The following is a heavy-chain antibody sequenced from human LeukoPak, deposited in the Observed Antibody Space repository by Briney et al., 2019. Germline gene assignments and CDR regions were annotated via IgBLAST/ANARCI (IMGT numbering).Heavy chain of an antibody. D-gene: IGHD3-10*01. CDR1: GFTFSSYS. CDR2: ISSSSSYI. J-gene: IGHJ4*02. V-gene: IGHV3-21*04. CDR3: AKDQYYGSGSYDY. Sequence: GGSLRLSCAASGFTFSSYSMNWVRQAPGKGLEWVSSISSSSSYIYYADSVKGRFTISRDNSKNTLYLQMNSLRAEDTAVYYCAKDQYYGSGSYDYWGQGTLVTVSS.